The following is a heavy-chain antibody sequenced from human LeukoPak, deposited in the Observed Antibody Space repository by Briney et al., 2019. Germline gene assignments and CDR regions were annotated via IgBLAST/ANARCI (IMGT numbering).Heavy chain of an antibody. J-gene: IGHJ4*02. CDR1: GGSISSYY. CDR2: IYYSGST. V-gene: IGHV4-59*12. D-gene: IGHD4-17*01. CDR3: ARDLGGDYAHY. Sequence: SETLSHTCTVSGGSISSYYWSWIRQPPGKGLEWIGYIYYSGSTNYNPSLKSRVTISVDTSKNQFSLKLSSVTAADTAVYYCARDLGGDYAHYWGQGTLVTVSS.